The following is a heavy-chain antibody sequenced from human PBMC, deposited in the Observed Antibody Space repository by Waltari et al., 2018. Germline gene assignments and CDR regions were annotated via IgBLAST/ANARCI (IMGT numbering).Heavy chain of an antibody. J-gene: IGHJ4*02. D-gene: IGHD5-18*01. CDR2: INPNSGGT. CDR1: GYTFTGYY. Sequence: QVQLVQSGAEVKKPGASVKVSCKASGYTFTGYYMHWVRQAPGQGLEWMGWINPNSGGTNYAQKFQGRVTMTRDTSISTAYMELSRLRSDDTAVYYCARGNPFWIQLWIFDYWGQGTLVTVSS. CDR3: ARGNPFWIQLWIFDY. V-gene: IGHV1-2*02.